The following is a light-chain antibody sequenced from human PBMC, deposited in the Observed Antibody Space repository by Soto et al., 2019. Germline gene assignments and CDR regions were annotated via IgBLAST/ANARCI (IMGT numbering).Light chain of an antibody. Sequence: EIVLTQSPGTLSLSPGERATLSCRASQTVGNTYLDWYQQKPGQAPRLLIYGASSRATVIPDRFSGSGSGTDFTLTISRREPEDVAVFYCRQSSTTPRTFGQGTKVELK. V-gene: IGKV3-20*01. CDR1: QTVGNTY. CDR2: GAS. CDR3: RQSSTTPRT. J-gene: IGKJ1*01.